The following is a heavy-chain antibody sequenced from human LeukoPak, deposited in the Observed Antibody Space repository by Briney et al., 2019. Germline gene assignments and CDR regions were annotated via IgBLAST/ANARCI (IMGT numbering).Heavy chain of an antibody. CDR2: IYSSGST. CDR3: ARGGKATVVTM. CDR1: GGSINSYY. D-gene: IGHD4-23*01. Sequence: SETLSLTCTVSGGSINSYYWSWIRQPAGKGLEWIGRIYSSGSTNYNPSLKSRVSMSVDTSKNQSSLKLTSVTAADTAVYYCARGGKATVVTMWGQGILVTVSS. J-gene: IGHJ4*02. V-gene: IGHV4-4*07.